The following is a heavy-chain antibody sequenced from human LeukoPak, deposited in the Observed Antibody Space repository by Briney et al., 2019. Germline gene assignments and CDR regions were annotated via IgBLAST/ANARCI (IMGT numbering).Heavy chain of an antibody. V-gene: IGHV1-2*02. CDR3: AREAGSGTGDDPAPLDY. CDR2: INPNSGDT. CDR1: GYTFTGYY. D-gene: IGHD5-12*01. Sequence: GASVKVSCKASGYTFTGYYMHWVRQAPGQGLEWMGWINPNSGDTSYAQRFQGRVTMTGDTSITTAYMELSRLRSDDTAVFYCAREAGSGTGDDPAPLDYWGQGTLVTVSS. J-gene: IGHJ4*02.